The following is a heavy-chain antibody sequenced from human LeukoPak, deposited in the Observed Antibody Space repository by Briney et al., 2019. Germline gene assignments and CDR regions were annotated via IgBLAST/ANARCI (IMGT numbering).Heavy chain of an antibody. CDR3: ARDTLDYYDSSGYSL. V-gene: IGHV3-21*01. D-gene: IGHD3-22*01. CDR1: GFTFSSYS. J-gene: IGHJ4*02. CDR2: ISSSSSYI. Sequence: GGSLRLSCAASGFTFSSYSMNWVRQAPGKGLEWVSSISSSSSYIYYADSVKGRFTISRDNAKNSLYLQMNSLRAEDTAVYYCARDTLDYYDSSGYSLWGQGTLVTVSS.